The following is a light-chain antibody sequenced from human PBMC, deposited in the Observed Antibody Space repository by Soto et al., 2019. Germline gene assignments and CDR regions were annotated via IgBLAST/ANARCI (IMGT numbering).Light chain of an antibody. CDR1: SRDVGGYNY. CDR2: DVS. V-gene: IGLV2-14*01. J-gene: IGLJ1*01. CDR3: SSYTSSSTYV. Sequence: QSAPTQPASVSWSPGQSITISRTGNSRDVGGYNYVSWYQQHPGKAPKLMIYDVSNRPSGVSNRFSGSKSGNTASLTISGLQAEDEADYYCSSYTSSSTYVFGTGTKV.